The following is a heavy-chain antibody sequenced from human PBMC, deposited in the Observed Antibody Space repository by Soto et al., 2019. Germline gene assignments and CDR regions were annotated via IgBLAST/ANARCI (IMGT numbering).Heavy chain of an antibody. CDR1: GYTFSSYD. CDR3: ATSGGGGYLY. Sequence: QVQLVQSGAEVKKPGASVKVSCKASGYTFSSYDINWVRQATGQGLEWMGWLNPNSGDTGYAQKLQGRVPLTRNTTINAAYIELRRLPSDDTVVYYCATSGGGGYLYWGQGTLVTVSS. V-gene: IGHV1-8*01. D-gene: IGHD6-19*01. J-gene: IGHJ4*02. CDR2: LNPNSGDT.